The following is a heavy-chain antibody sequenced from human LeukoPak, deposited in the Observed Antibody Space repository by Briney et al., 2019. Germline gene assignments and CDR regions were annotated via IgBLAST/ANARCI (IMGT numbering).Heavy chain of an antibody. Sequence: GGSLRLSCAASGFSFNTYSMSWVRQAPGKGLEWVSAIGGSGGTTYYADSMKGRFTISRDNSKNTLYLQMNSLRAEDTAVYYCAKDRVGATLYFDYWGQGTLVTVSS. CDR3: AKDRVGATLYFDY. D-gene: IGHD1-26*01. CDR2: IGGSGGTT. J-gene: IGHJ4*02. V-gene: IGHV3-23*01. CDR1: GFSFNTYS.